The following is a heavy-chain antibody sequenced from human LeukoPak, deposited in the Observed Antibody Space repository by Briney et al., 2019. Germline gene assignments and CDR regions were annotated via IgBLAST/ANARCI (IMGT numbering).Heavy chain of an antibody. CDR2: ISAYNGNT. CDR1: GYTFTSYG. Sequence: ASVKVSCKASGYTFTSYGISWVRQAPGQGLEWMGWISAYNGNTNYAQKFQGRVTMTEDTSTDTAYMELSSLRSEDTAVYYCASMYSGSYDWFDPWGQGTLVTVSS. D-gene: IGHD1-26*01. J-gene: IGHJ5*02. CDR3: ASMYSGSYDWFDP. V-gene: IGHV1-18*01.